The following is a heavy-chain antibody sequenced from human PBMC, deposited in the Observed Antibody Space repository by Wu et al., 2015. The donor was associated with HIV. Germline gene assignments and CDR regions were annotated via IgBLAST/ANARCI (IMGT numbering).Heavy chain of an antibody. J-gene: IGHJ6*02. D-gene: IGHD3-10*01. CDR2: ISAYNGNT. V-gene: IGHV1-18*01. Sequence: QVQLVQSGAEVKKPGASVKVSCKASGYTFTSYGISWVRQAPGQGLEWMGWISAYNGNTNYAQKLQGRVTMTTDTSTSTAYMELRSLRSDDTAVYYCASTFPPVFARFGEFIIVEYGMDVVGPRDHGPPSP. CDR3: ASTFPPVFARFGEFIIVEYGMDV. CDR1: GYTFTSYG.